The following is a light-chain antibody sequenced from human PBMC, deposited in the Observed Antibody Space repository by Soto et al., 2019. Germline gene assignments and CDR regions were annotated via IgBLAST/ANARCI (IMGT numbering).Light chain of an antibody. V-gene: IGKV3-15*01. CDR2: GES. Sequence: VLPPSQVTLSLSPGERVTLSCRASQRLSSNLAWCQQRPGQAPRLLIYGESIRATDIPARFIGSGSGKEFTITISSLHSEDFAVYYCQQRSNWPITFGQGTQLEIK. CDR1: QRLSSN. J-gene: IGKJ5*01. CDR3: QQRSNWPIT.